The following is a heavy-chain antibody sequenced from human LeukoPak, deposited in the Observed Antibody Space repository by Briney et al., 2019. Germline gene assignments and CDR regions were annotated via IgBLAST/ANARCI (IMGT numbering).Heavy chain of an antibody. Sequence: PSETLSLTCTVSGGSISSYYWSWIRQPPGKGLEWIGYIYYSGSTNYNPSHKSRVTISVDTSKNQFSLKLSSVTAADTAVYYCARSRGFGELFDYWGQGTLVTVSS. CDR3: ARSRGFGELFDY. CDR1: GGSISSYY. J-gene: IGHJ4*02. CDR2: IYYSGST. D-gene: IGHD3-10*01. V-gene: IGHV4-59*01.